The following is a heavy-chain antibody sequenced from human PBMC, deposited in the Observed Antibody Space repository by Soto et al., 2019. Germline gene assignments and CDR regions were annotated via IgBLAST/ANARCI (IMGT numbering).Heavy chain of an antibody. J-gene: IGHJ6*03. Sequence: PSETLSLTCTVSGGSISSGGYYWSWIRQHPGKGLEWIGYIYYSGSTYYNPSLKSRVTISVDTSKNQFSLKLSSVTAADTAVYYCARGGDCSSTSCYDYYYYYMDVWGKGTTVTVSS. V-gene: IGHV4-31*03. CDR1: GGSISSGGYY. CDR2: IYYSGST. CDR3: ARGGDCSSTSCYDYYYYYMDV. D-gene: IGHD2-2*01.